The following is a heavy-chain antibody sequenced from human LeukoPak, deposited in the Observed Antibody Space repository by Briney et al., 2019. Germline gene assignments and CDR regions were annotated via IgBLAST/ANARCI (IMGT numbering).Heavy chain of an antibody. V-gene: IGHV3-23*01. CDR3: AKDLRGSGWYQGDY. D-gene: IGHD6-19*01. Sequence: GGTLRLSCAASGFTFSSYGMSWVRQAPGEGLDWVSAISGSGGSTDYADSVKGRFTISRDNSKNTLYLQMNSLRAEDTAVYYCAKDLRGSGWYQGDYWGQGTLVTVSS. CDR2: ISGSGGST. J-gene: IGHJ4*02. CDR1: GFTFSSYG.